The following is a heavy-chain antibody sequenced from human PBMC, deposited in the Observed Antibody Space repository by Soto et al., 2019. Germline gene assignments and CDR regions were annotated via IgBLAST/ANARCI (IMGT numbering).Heavy chain of an antibody. Sequence: ASVKVSCKASGYTFTSYDINWVRQTAGQGLEWMGWMSPKTANTGYAQKFQGRVTMTRSTSISTAYMELSSLTSEDTAVYYCTGGPPNWGFDSWGQGTPVTVSS. V-gene: IGHV1-8*01. CDR3: TGGPPNWGFDS. CDR2: MSPKTANT. CDR1: GYTFTSYD. D-gene: IGHD7-27*01. J-gene: IGHJ5*01.